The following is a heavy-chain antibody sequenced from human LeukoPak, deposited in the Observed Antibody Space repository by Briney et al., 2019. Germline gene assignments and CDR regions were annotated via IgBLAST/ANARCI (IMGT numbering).Heavy chain of an antibody. J-gene: IGHJ4*02. CDR3: AKAPYDFWSGYFDY. D-gene: IGHD3-3*01. CDR1: GFTFRNYA. Sequence: PGGSLRLSCAASGFTFRNYAMTWVRQAPGKGLEWVSAISGSDGSTYYADSVVGRFTISRDNSKNTLFLQMSSLRAEDTALYFCAKAPYDFWSGYFDYWGQATLVTVSS. V-gene: IGHV3-23*01. CDR2: ISGSDGST.